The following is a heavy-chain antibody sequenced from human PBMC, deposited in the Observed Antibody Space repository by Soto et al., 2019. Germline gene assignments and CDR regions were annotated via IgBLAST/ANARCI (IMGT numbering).Heavy chain of an antibody. D-gene: IGHD6-19*01. V-gene: IGHV3-7*04. CDR3: ARGEQWLVRWVY. J-gene: IGHJ4*02. CDR2: IKYDGSEK. Sequence: EVQLVESGGNLVQPGGSLRLSCAASGFTFSSYWMSWVRQAPGKGLEWVANIKYDGSEKYYVDSVKGRFTISRDNAQNSVYLQKNSLRDEDTAVDYCARGEQWLVRWVYWGQGTLVTVSS. CDR1: GFTFSSYW.